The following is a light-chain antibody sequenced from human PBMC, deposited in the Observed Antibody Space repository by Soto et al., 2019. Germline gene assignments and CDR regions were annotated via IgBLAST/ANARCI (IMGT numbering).Light chain of an antibody. Sequence: QSVLTQPASGSGSPGQSITISCTGTSRDVGNYKYVSCYQQHPGKAPILMIYEVSNRPSGVSNRFSGSKSGNTASLSISGLQAEDDADYYCFSYTSSGTYVFGTGTKVTVL. V-gene: IGLV2-14*01. CDR2: EVS. CDR1: SRDVGNYKY. CDR3: FSYTSSGTYV. J-gene: IGLJ1*01.